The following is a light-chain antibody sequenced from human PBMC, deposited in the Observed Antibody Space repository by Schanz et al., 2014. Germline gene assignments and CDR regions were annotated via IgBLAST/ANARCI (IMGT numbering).Light chain of an antibody. CDR2: EGS. Sequence: QSVLTQPASVSGSPGQSITISCTGTSSDVGSYNLVSWYQQHPGKAPKLMIYEGSKRPSGVSNRFSGSKSGNTATLTISRVEAGDEADYYCQVWDSSSDLVFGGGTKLTVL. V-gene: IGLV2-14*02. J-gene: IGLJ3*02. CDR1: SSDVGSYNL. CDR3: QVWDSSSDLV.